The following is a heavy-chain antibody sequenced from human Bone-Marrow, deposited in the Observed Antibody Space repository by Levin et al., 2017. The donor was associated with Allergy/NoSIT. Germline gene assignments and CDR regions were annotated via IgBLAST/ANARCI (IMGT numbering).Heavy chain of an antibody. D-gene: IGHD2-8*01. Sequence: LSLTCAASGFTFSDYYMSWIRQAPGKGLEWVSYISSSGSTIYYADSVKGRFTISRDNAKNSLYLQMNSLRAEDTAVYYCASIQGGYCTNGVCWEWGYFQHWGQGTLVTVSS. CDR3: ASIQGGYCTNGVCWEWGYFQH. CDR1: GFTFSDYY. V-gene: IGHV3-11*01. CDR2: ISSSGSTI. J-gene: IGHJ1*01.